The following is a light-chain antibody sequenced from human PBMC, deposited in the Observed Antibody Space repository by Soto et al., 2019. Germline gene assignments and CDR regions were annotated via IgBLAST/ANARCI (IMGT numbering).Light chain of an antibody. CDR2: AAS. CDR3: KQLNRDTFT. CDR1: QGISSY. V-gene: IGKV1-9*01. Sequence: DIQLTQSPSFLSASVGDRVTITCRASQGISSYLAWYQQKPGKAPKLLIYAASTLQSGVPSRFSGSGSGTEFTLTISSLQPEDFATYYCKQLNRDTFTFGGGTKVDIK. J-gene: IGKJ4*01.